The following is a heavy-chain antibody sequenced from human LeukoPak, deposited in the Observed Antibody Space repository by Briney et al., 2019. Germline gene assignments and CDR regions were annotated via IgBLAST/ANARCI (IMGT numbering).Heavy chain of an antibody. J-gene: IGHJ4*02. D-gene: IGHD6-13*01. CDR1: RGSISSHY. CDR2: IYYSGST. V-gene: IGHV4-59*11. Sequence: SETLSLTCTVSRGSISSHYWCWIRQPPGKGLEWIGYIYYSGSTNYNPSLKSRVTISVDTSKNQFSLKLSSVTAADTAVYYCARSRIAAADLFDYWGQGTLVTVSS. CDR3: ARSRIAAADLFDY.